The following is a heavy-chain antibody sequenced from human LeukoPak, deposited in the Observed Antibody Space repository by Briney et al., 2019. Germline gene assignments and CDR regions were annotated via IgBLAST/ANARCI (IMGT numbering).Heavy chain of an antibody. V-gene: IGHV4-34*01. Sequence: SETLSLTCAVYGGSFSGYYWSWIRQPPGKGLEWIGEINHSGSTNYNPSLKSRVTITVDTSKNQFSLKLSSVTAADTAVYYCARVSGWSKMTDYWGQGTLVTVSS. J-gene: IGHJ4*02. D-gene: IGHD6-19*01. CDR3: ARVSGWSKMTDY. CDR1: GGSFSGYY. CDR2: INHSGST.